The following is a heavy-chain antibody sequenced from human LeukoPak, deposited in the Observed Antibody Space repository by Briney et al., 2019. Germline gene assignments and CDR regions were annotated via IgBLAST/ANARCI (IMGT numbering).Heavy chain of an antibody. Sequence: GSLRLSCAASGFTFSNYWMSWIRQPPGKGLEWIGYIYYSGSTNYNPSLKSRVTISVDTSKNQFSLKLSSVTAADTAVYYCARVRVTTVTTPSYMDVWGKGTTVTVSS. J-gene: IGHJ6*03. CDR2: IYYSGST. CDR1: GFTFSNYW. CDR3: ARVRVTTVTTPSYMDV. D-gene: IGHD4-17*01. V-gene: IGHV4-59*01.